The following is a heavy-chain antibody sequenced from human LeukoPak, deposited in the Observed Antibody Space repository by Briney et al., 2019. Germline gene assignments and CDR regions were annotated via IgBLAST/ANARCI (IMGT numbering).Heavy chain of an antibody. CDR2: IYTTGNT. V-gene: IGHV4-4*07. Sequence: PSETLSLTCTVSGGSLSSYYWSWIRQPAGKGLEWIGPIYTTGNTNYNPSLKSRVTMSVDTSKNQFSLKLRSVTAADTAVYYCARRGYSYGFSPYFDYWGQGTLVSASS. CDR3: ARRGYSYGFSPYFDY. CDR1: GGSLSSYY. J-gene: IGHJ4*02. D-gene: IGHD5-18*01.